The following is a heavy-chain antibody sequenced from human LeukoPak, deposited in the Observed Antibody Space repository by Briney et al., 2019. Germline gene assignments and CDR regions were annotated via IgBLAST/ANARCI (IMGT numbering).Heavy chain of an antibody. CDR3: AHGGFYYGSGRRDAFDI. CDR2: IIPILGIA. D-gene: IGHD3-10*01. J-gene: IGHJ3*02. Sequence: ASVKVSCKASGGTFSSYAISWVRQAPGQGLEWMGRIIPILGIANYAQKFQGRVTITADKSTSTAYMELSSLRSEDTAVYYCAHGGFYYGSGRRDAFDIWGQGTMVTVSS. CDR1: GGTFSSYA. V-gene: IGHV1-69*04.